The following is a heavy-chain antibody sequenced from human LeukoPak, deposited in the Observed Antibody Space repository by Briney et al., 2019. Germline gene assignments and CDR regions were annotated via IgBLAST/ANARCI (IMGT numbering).Heavy chain of an antibody. CDR2: ISGSGGST. J-gene: IGHJ3*02. V-gene: IGHV3-23*01. D-gene: IGHD2-2*01. CDR1: GFTFSSYA. Sequence: GGSLRLSRAASGFTFSSYAMSWVRQAPGKGLEWVSAISGSGGSTYYADSVKGRFTISRDNSKNTLYLQMNSLRAEDTAVYYCAKRYCSSTSCYTDAFDIWGQGTMVTVSS. CDR3: AKRYCSSTSCYTDAFDI.